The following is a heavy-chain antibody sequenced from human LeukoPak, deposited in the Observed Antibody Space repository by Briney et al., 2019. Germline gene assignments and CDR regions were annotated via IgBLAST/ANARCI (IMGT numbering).Heavy chain of an antibody. J-gene: IGHJ1*01. Sequence: NPSETLSLTCTVSGYSISSGYYWGWIRQPPGKGLEWIGSIYHSGSTYYNPSLKSRVTISVDTSKNQFSLKLSSVTAADTAVYYCALGSSWPQYFQHWGQGTLVTVSS. CDR1: GYSISSGYY. CDR2: IYHSGST. V-gene: IGHV4-38-2*02. D-gene: IGHD6-13*01. CDR3: ALGSSWPQYFQH.